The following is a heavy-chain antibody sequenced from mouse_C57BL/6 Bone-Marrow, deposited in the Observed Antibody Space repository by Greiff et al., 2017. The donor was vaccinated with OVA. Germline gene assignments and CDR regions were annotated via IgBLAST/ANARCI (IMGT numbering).Heavy chain of an antibody. CDR1: GYTFTSYW. V-gene: IGHV1-64*01. CDR2: IHPNSGST. D-gene: IGHD2-5*01. CDR3: ARSAYSKGLDY. Sequence: VQLQQPGAELVKPGASVKLSCKASGYTFTSYWMHWVKQRPGQGLEWIGMIHPNSGSTNYNEKFKSKATLTVDKSSSTAYMQLSSLTSEDSAVYYCARSAYSKGLDYWGQGTTLTVSS. J-gene: IGHJ2*01.